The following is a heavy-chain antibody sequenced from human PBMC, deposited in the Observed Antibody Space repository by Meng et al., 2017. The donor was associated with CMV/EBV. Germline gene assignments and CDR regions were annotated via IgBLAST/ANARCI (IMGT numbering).Heavy chain of an antibody. CDR1: GGSLSGYC. V-gene: IGHV4-34*01. CDR2: INHSGST. Sequence: GRAQQWGAVLLKPSETLSLTCAGYGGSLSGYCWSWIRQPPGKGLEWIGEINHSGSTNYNPSLKSRVTISVDTSKNQFSLKLSSVTAADTAVYYCARAGRIVVVPAAIRKNWFDPWGQGTLVTVSS. D-gene: IGHD2-2*01. J-gene: IGHJ5*02. CDR3: ARAGRIVVVPAAIRKNWFDP.